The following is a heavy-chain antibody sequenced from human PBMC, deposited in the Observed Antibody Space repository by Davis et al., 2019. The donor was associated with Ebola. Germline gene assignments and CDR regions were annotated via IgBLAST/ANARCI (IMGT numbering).Heavy chain of an antibody. CDR3: ARDVWTTAVAGHD. Sequence: GESLKISCAASGFTFSSFAIHWVRQAPGKGLEWVAVISYDGHNKEYVDSVKGRFTISRDDARNSVYLQLNSLRDDDTAVYFCARDVWTTAVAGHDWGQGTLVTVSS. J-gene: IGHJ4*02. V-gene: IGHV3-30*03. CDR1: GFTFSSFA. D-gene: IGHD6-19*01. CDR2: ISYDGHNK.